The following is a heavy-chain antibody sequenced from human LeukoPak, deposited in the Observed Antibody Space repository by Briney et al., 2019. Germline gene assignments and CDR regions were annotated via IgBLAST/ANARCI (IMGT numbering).Heavy chain of an antibody. CDR3: ARDFGEAVDFDY. D-gene: IGHD3-10*01. Sequence: PGRSLRLSCAASGFTFDDHGMHWVRQAPGKGLEWVSSISSSSSYIYYADSVKGRFTISRGNAKNSLYLQMNSLRAEDTAVYYCARDFGEAVDFDYWGQGTLVTVSS. CDR1: GFTFDDHG. J-gene: IGHJ4*02. V-gene: IGHV3-21*01. CDR2: ISSSSSYI.